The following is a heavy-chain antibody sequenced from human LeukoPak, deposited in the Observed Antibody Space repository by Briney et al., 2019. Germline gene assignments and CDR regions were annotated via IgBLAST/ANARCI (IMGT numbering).Heavy chain of an antibody. V-gene: IGHV1-46*01. D-gene: IGHD1-26*01. CDR1: GYTFTSYY. Sequence: ASVKVSCKASGYTFTSYYMHWVRQAPGQGLEWMGIINPSGGSTSYAQKFQGRVTMTRDMSTSTVYMELSSLRSEDTAVYYCALSGLGATLYYYYMDVWGKGTTVTVSS. CDR3: ALSGLGATLYYYYMDV. J-gene: IGHJ6*03. CDR2: INPSGGST.